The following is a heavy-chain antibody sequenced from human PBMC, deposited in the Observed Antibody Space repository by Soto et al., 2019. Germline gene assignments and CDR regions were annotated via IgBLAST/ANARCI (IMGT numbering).Heavy chain of an antibody. V-gene: IGHV4-30-2*01. Sequence: LSLTCTVSGDSLSSATYSWSWIRQPPGKGLEWVGFIYRSGVTSYNPSLDSRVTISLDRSTNQCSLKLTSVTAADTAVYFCAGMPYTSGLRFDPWGPGTLVTVSS. CDR1: GDSLSSATYS. CDR2: IYRSGVT. D-gene: IGHD6-19*01. CDR3: AGMPYTSGLRFDP. J-gene: IGHJ5*02.